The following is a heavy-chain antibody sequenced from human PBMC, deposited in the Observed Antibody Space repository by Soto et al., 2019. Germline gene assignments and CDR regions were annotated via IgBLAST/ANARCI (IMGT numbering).Heavy chain of an antibody. V-gene: IGHV4-59*02. CDR3: ARSPRGQHLTH. CDR2: MYYSGST. CDR1: SGSVSPYC. Sequence: QVQLQESGPGLVKPSETLSLTCTVSSGSVSPYCWTWIRQPPGKALEWIGYMYYSGSTTYNPSLESRVTMSLDMAKNQFSLKLTSVTAADTAVYYCARSPRGQHLTHWGQGALVTVSS. D-gene: IGHD6-13*01. J-gene: IGHJ4*02.